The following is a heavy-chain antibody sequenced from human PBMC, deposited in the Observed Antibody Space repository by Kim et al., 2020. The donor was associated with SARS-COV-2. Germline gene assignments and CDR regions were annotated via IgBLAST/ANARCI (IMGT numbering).Heavy chain of an antibody. V-gene: IGHV1-3*01. Sequence: ASVKVSCKASGYTFTSYAMHWVRQAPGQRLEWMGWINAGNGNTKYSQKFQGRVTITRDTSASTAYMELSSLRSEDTAVYYCARENIAGYIYGAMDVWGKGTTVTVSS. CDR3: ARENIAGYIYGAMDV. D-gene: IGHD5-18*01. CDR2: INAGNGNT. J-gene: IGHJ6*04. CDR1: GYTFTSYA.